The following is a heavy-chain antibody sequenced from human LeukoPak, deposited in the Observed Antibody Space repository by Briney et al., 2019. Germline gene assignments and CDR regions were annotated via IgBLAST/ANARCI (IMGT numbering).Heavy chain of an antibody. CDR2: ISDSGDTT. J-gene: IGHJ3*02. CDR3: AKVDSGSYWGYDAFDI. Sequence: GGSLRLSCAVSGFTFAMSWVRPAPGTGLEWVSTISDSGDTTYYADSVKGRSTISKDNSKNTLYLQMTSLRAEDAAVYYCAKVDSGSYWGYDAFDIWGQGTMVTVSS. CDR1: GFTFA. V-gene: IGHV3-23*01. D-gene: IGHD1-26*01.